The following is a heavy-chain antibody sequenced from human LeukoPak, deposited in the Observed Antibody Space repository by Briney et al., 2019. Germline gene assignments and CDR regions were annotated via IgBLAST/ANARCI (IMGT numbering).Heavy chain of an antibody. D-gene: IGHD3-10*01. J-gene: IGHJ4*02. CDR2: IKQDGSER. CDR3: ARAGSHWHYVY. V-gene: IGHV3-7*01. CDR1: GSTFSGFS. Sequence: GGSLRLSCAASGSTFSGFSMSWVRQSPTKGLEWVANIKQDGSERYYMDSVKGRFTISRDNAKNSLSLQMNNLRVEDTAVYYCARAGSHWHYVYWGQGTVVTVSS.